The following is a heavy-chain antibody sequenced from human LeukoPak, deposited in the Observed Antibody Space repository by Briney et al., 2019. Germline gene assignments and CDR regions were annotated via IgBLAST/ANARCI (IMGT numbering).Heavy chain of an antibody. CDR2: ISSSSSYI. D-gene: IGHD2-2*02. V-gene: IGHV3-21*01. CDR3: ARDSGYCSSTSCYRGFDY. Sequence: GGSLRLSCAASGFTFSSYSMNWVRQAPGKGLEWVSSISSSSSYIYYADSVKGRFTISRDSAKNSLYLQMNSLRAEDTAVYYCARDSGYCSSTSCYRGFDYWGQGTLVTVSS. CDR1: GFTFSSYS. J-gene: IGHJ4*02.